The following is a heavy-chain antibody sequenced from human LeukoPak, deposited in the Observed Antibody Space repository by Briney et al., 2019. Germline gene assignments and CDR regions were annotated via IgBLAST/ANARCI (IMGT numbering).Heavy chain of an antibody. V-gene: IGHV3-33*01. CDR1: GFTFSNFG. D-gene: IGHD6-19*01. J-gene: IGHJ5*02. CDR3: ARDSLGTSSGWFDP. Sequence: GGSLRLSCAASGFTFSNFGIHWVRQAPGRGLEWVAVIWSDGINKYYGDSVKGRFTISRDNSKNTLYLRMNSLRAEDTAVYYCARDSLGTSSGWFDPWGQGTLVTVSS. CDR2: IWSDGINK.